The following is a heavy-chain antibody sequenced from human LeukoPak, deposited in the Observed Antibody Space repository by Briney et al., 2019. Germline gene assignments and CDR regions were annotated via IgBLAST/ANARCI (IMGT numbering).Heavy chain of an antibody. V-gene: IGHV1-18*01. D-gene: IGHD6-6*01. Sequence: ASVKVSCKASGYTFTSYGISWVRRAPGQGLEWMGWISAYNGNTNYAQKLQGRVTMTTDTSTSTAYMELRSLRSDDTAVYYCTRTREGVAARPFDYWGQGTLVTVSS. CDR3: TRTREGVAARPFDY. CDR1: GYTFTSYG. J-gene: IGHJ4*02. CDR2: ISAYNGNT.